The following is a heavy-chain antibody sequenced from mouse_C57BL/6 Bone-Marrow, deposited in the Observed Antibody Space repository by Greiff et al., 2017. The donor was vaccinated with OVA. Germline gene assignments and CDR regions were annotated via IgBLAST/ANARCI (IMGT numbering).Heavy chain of an antibody. CDR2: IGPGSGST. J-gene: IGHJ1*03. D-gene: IGHD2-4*01. CDR3: ARMVRGLRRYFDV. V-gene: IGHV1-77*01. CDR1: GYTFTDYY. Sequence: QVQLQQSGAELVKPGASVKISCKASGYTFTDYYINWVKQRPGQGLECIGKIGPGSGSTYYNEKFKGKATLTADKSSSTAYMQLSSLTSEDSAVYFCARMVRGLRRYFDVWGTGTTVTVSS.